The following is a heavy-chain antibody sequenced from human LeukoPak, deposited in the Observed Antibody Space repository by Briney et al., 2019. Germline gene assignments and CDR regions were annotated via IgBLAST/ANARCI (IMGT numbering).Heavy chain of an antibody. D-gene: IGHD5/OR15-5a*01. Sequence: GGSLRLSCAASGFTFSTYAMTWVRQAPGKGLEWVSTITSNGGSSYYADFVKGRFTISRDNSKNTLYLQMNSLRAEDTAVYYCSKARGSGVYEQSDYWGQGTQVTVSS. CDR3: SKARGSGVYEQSDY. CDR1: GFTFSTYA. J-gene: IGHJ4*02. V-gene: IGHV3-23*01. CDR2: ITSNGGSS.